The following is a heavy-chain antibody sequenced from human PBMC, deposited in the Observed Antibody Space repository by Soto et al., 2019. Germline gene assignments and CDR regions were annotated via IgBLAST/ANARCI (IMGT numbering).Heavy chain of an antibody. J-gene: IGHJ5*02. CDR1: AYSFTTYH. CDR2: INPDAGAT. Sequence: ASVKVSCKASAYSFTTYHIHWVRQAPGQGLEWMGLINPDAGATNYAQRFQGRLRLTRDTSTSTVYMELRSLRFDDTAVYYCARGDIVLVPASEGNWFDPWGQGTLVTVTS. CDR3: ARGDIVLVPASEGNWFDP. D-gene: IGHD2-2*01. V-gene: IGHV1-46*01.